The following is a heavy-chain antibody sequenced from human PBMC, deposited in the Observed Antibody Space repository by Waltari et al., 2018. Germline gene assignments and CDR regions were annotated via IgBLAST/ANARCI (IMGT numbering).Heavy chain of an antibody. CDR3: ARSRTTIRGGGFDY. D-gene: IGHD3-9*01. Sequence: QVQLQESGPGLVKPSETLSLTCTVSGGSISSHYWSWIRQPPGKGLEWIGYIYYSGSTNYNPSLKSRVTISVDTSKNQFSLKLSSVTAADTAVYYWARSRTTIRGGGFDYWGQGTLVTVSS. J-gene: IGHJ4*02. CDR2: IYYSGST. V-gene: IGHV4-59*11. CDR1: GGSISSHY.